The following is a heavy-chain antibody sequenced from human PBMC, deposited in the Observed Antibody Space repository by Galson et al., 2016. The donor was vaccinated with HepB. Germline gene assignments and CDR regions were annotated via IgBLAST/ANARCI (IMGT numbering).Heavy chain of an antibody. Sequence: SVKVSCKAAGYTFINYDINWVRQAPGQGLECLGWVNPDSGNRGYPQKFQGRVTMTEDTSTDSAYMELSSLRSEDTAMYYCAIEYSSGWDLDHWGQGTLVTVSS. CDR3: AIEYSSGWDLDH. CDR1: GYTFINYD. J-gene: IGHJ4*02. V-gene: IGHV1-8*02. CDR2: VNPDSGNR. D-gene: IGHD6-19*01.